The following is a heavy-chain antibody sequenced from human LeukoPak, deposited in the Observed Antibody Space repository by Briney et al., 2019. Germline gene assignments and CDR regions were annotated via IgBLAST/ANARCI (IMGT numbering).Heavy chain of an antibody. V-gene: IGHV3-48*02. CDR2: ITRSGSTI. D-gene: IGHD6-13*01. CDR3: VRRVPNNSSWYELFDY. J-gene: IGHJ4*02. Sequence: GGSLRLSCAASGFSFSSYSMNWVRQAPGKGLEWLSYITRSGSTIYYADSVKGRFTISRDNAKNSLYLQMNSLRDEDTAVYYCVRRVPNNSSWYELFDYWGQGTLVTVSS. CDR1: GFSFSSYS.